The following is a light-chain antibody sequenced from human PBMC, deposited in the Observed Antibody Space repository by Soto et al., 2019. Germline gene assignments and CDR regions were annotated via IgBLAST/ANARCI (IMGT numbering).Light chain of an antibody. V-gene: IGLV2-11*01. Sequence: QSVLTQPRSVSGSPGQSVTISCTGTNSDMGNYNYVSWYQQHPGKAPKVMIYDVSKRPSGVPDRFSGSKSGNTASLTISGLQAEDEADYYCCSYPGSHTWVFGGGTKLTVL. CDR2: DVS. CDR1: NSDMGNYNY. J-gene: IGLJ3*02. CDR3: CSYPGSHTWV.